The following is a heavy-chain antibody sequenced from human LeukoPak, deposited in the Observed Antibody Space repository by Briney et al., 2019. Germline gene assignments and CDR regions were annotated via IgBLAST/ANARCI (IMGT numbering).Heavy chain of an antibody. CDR3: AKNSVGGSYSPIDS. Sequence: GGSLRLSCAASGFTVSSNYMSWVRQAPGKGLEWVSVIYSGGSTYYADSVKGRFTISRDNSKNTLHLQMNSLRAEDTALYYCAKNSVGGSYSPIDSWVQGTLVTVS. D-gene: IGHD1-26*01. J-gene: IGHJ4*02. CDR1: GFTVSSNY. CDR2: IYSGGST. V-gene: IGHV3-53*01.